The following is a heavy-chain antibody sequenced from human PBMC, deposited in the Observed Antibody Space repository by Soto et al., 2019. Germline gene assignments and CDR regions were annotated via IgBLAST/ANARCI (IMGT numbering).Heavy chain of an antibody. CDR2: ISGYNGNT. J-gene: IGHJ4*02. Sequence: RASVKVSCKASGYTFTNYGFSWVRQAPGQGLEWMGWISGYNGNTKYAEKFQGRVTMTTDTSTSTAHMELRSLRSDDTAVYYCAGGPSTYYFDYWGQGTPVNVSS. CDR1: GYTFTNYG. D-gene: IGHD3-16*01. CDR3: AGGPSTYYFDY. V-gene: IGHV1-18*01.